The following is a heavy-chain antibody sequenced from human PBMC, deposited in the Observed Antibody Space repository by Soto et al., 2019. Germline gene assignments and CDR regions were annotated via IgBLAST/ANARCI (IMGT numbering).Heavy chain of an antibody. V-gene: IGHV3-33*01. CDR3: ARPVAYDSSGYYHWYYGMDV. J-gene: IGHJ6*02. Sequence: GGSVRLSXAASGFTFSSYGMHWVRQAPGKGLEWVAVIWYDGSNKYYADSVKGRFTISRDNSKNTLYLQMNSLRAEDTAVYYCARPVAYDSSGYYHWYYGMDVWGQGTTVTVSS. CDR1: GFTFSSYG. D-gene: IGHD3-22*01. CDR2: IWYDGSNK.